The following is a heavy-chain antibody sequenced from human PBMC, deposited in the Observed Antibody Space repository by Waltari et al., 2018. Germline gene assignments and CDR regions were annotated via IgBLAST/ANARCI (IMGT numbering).Heavy chain of an antibody. V-gene: IGHV3-33*01. CDR1: GFTFSSYG. CDR3: AREEGYCSSTSCPQGTLDV. D-gene: IGHD2-2*01. CDR2: IWYDGRNK. Sequence: QVQLVESGGGVVQPGRSLRLSCAASGFTFSSYGMHWVRQAPGKGLEWVAVIWYDGRNKYYADSVKGRFTISRDNSKNKLYLQMNSLRAEDTAVYYCAREEGYCSSTSCPQGTLDVWGQGTTVTVSS. J-gene: IGHJ6*02.